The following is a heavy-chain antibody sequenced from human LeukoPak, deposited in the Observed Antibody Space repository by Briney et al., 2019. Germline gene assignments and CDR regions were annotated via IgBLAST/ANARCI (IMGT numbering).Heavy chain of an antibody. Sequence: PSETLSLTCTVSGGSLSNYYWSWIRQPPGKGLEWIGYIYYSGSINYNPSLKSRVTISVDMSKNQFSLQLSFVTAADTAVYYCARQSRDGDYIAKLFDYWGQGTLVTVSS. CDR2: IYYSGSI. CDR1: GGSLSNYY. CDR3: ARQSRDGDYIAKLFDY. D-gene: IGHD4-17*01. J-gene: IGHJ4*02. V-gene: IGHV4-59*08.